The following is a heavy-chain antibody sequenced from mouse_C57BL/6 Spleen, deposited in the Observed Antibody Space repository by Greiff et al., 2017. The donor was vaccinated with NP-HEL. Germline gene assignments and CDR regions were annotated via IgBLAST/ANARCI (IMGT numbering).Heavy chain of an antibody. CDR3: ARSGSNSWFAY. V-gene: IGHV1-81*01. CDR2: IYPRSGNT. Sequence: QVQLQQSGAELARPGASVKLSCKASGYTFTSYGISWVKQRTGQGLEWIGEIYPRSGNTYYNEKFKGKATLTADKSSSTAYMELRSLPSEDSAVYFCARSGSNSWFAYWGQGTLVTVSA. CDR1: GYTFTSYG. D-gene: IGHD2-5*01. J-gene: IGHJ3*01.